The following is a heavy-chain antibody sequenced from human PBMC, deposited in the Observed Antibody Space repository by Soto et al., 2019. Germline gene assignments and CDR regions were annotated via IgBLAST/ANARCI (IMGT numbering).Heavy chain of an antibody. CDR1: SGSTSRYY. D-gene: IGHD2-21*02. CDR3: ARDLWGYCGTDCYPLDV. CDR2: MYNTGST. V-gene: IGHV4-59*01. J-gene: IGHJ6*02. Sequence: SVPLSQTCPIPSGSTSRYYCRWFRHPPGKGLEWIGYMYNTGSTVYNPSFKSRVTISVDTSKSQFSLRLNSVTAADTAVYYCARDLWGYCGTDCYPLDVWGQGTTVT.